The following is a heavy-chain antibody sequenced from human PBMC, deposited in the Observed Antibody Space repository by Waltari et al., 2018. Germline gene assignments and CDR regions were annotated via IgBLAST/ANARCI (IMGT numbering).Heavy chain of an antibody. V-gene: IGHV3-30-3*01. D-gene: IGHD6-25*01. Sequence: QVQLVESGGGVVQPGRSLRLSCAASGFTFSSYAMHWVRQAPGKGLEWVAVISNDGSNKYYADSVKGRFTISRDNSKNTLYLQMNSLRAEDTAVYYCARDKYLGTAAVRYYFDYWGQGTLVTVSS. CDR3: ARDKYLGTAAVRYYFDY. J-gene: IGHJ4*02. CDR1: GFTFSSYA. CDR2: ISNDGSNK.